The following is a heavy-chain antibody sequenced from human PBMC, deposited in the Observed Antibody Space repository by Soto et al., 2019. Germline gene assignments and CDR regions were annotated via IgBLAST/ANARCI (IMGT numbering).Heavy chain of an antibody. Sequence: GGSLRLSCAASGFTFSSYWMHWVRQAPGKGLVWVSRINSDGSSTSHADSVKGRFTISRDNAKNTLYLQMNSLRAEDTAVYYCARAVTIFGVVPSGDAFDIWGQGTMVTVSS. CDR1: GFTFSSYW. J-gene: IGHJ3*02. V-gene: IGHV3-74*01. CDR2: INSDGSST. D-gene: IGHD3-3*01. CDR3: ARAVTIFGVVPSGDAFDI.